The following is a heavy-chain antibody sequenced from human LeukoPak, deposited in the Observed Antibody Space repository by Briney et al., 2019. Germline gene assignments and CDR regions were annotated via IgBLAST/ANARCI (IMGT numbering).Heavy chain of an antibody. J-gene: IGHJ4*02. CDR3: AKDSFSGWPFDY. CDR2: ISHDGSNK. D-gene: IGHD6-19*01. CDR1: GFTFSSYG. V-gene: IGHV3-30*18. Sequence: GGSLRLSCAASGFTFSSYGMHWVRQAPGKGLEWVAVISHDGSNKYYADSVKGRFTISRDNSKNTLYLQMNSLRAEDTAVYYCAKDSFSGWPFDYWGQGTLVTVSS.